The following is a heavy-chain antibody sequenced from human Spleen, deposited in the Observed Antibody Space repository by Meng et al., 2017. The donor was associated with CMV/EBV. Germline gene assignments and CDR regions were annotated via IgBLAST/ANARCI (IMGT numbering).Heavy chain of an antibody. J-gene: IGHJ3*02. CDR2: ISGSGGST. D-gene: IGHD3-10*01. CDR3: ARPEGSGAFDI. CDR1: GFTFSSYA. V-gene: IGHV3-23*01. Sequence: GESLKISCAASGFTFSSYAMSWVRQAPGKGLEWVSAISGSGGSTYYADSVKGRFTISRDNAKNTLYLQMNSLRAEDTAVYYCARPEGSGAFDIWGQGTMVTVSS.